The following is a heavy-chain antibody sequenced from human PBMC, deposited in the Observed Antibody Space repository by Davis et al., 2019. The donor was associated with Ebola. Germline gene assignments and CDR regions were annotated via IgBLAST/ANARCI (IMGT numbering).Heavy chain of an antibody. V-gene: IGHV4-34*01. CDR3: ARGLGMGWFDS. CDR2: INHSGST. CDR1: GGSFSGYY. J-gene: IGHJ5*01. D-gene: IGHD6-13*01. Sequence: PSETLSLTCAVYGGSFSGYYWSWIRQPPGKGLEWIGEINHSGSTNYNPSLKSRVTISLDTSKNQFSLKLRSVTAADTAVYYCARGLGMGWFDSWGQGTLVTVSS.